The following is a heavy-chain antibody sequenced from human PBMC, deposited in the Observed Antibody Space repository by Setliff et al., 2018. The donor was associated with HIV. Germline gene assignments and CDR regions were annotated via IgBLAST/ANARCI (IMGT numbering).Heavy chain of an antibody. Sequence: SETLSLTCAVSGGTISSNWWSWVSQSPGKGREWIGEIYHSGSTHYNPSLQSRVTISVDKSKSQFSLKLNSVTDADTAVYYCGGNGYYSIDYWGQG. V-gene: IGHV4-4*02. CDR3: GGNGYYSIDY. D-gene: IGHD3-22*01. J-gene: IGHJ4*02. CDR2: IYHSGST. CDR1: GGTISSNW.